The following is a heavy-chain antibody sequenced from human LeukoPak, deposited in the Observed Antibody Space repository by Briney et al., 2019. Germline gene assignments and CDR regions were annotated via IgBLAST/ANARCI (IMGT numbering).Heavy chain of an antibody. CDR1: GFTFSSYS. Sequence: GGSLRLSCAASGFTFSSYSMNWVRQAPGKGLEWVSYISSSSSTIYYADSVKGRFTISRDNAKNSLYLQMNSLRAEDTAVYYCARVRREMATIFFDYWGQGTLVTVSS. V-gene: IGHV3-48*01. CDR2: ISSSSSTI. D-gene: IGHD5-24*01. CDR3: ARVRREMATIFFDY. J-gene: IGHJ4*02.